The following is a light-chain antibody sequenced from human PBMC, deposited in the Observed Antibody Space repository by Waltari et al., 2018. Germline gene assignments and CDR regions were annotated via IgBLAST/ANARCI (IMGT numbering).Light chain of an antibody. V-gene: IGKV3-20*01. CDR3: QQYDYLLWT. Sequence: EIVLTQSPATLSLSQGERATLPCRASQSVSGTYLAWYQQKPGQAPRLLIYGASTRATGIPDRFSGSGAGTDFTLTITRLEPEDVAVYYCQQYDYLLWTFGQGTKVEIK. J-gene: IGKJ1*01. CDR2: GAS. CDR1: QSVSGTY.